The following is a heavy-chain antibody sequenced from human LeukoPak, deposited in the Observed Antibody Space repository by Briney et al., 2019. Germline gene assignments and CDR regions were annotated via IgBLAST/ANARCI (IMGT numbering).Heavy chain of an antibody. D-gene: IGHD2-2*01. CDR3: ARDSSEMSYNYYYYYMDV. CDR1: GFTFSSYW. Sequence: GGSLRLSCAASGFTFSSYWMHWVRQAPGKGLVWVSRINSDGSSTSYADSVKGRFTISRDNAKNTLYLQMNSLRAEDTAVYYCARDSSEMSYNYYYYYMDVWGKGTTVTVSS. V-gene: IGHV3-74*01. J-gene: IGHJ6*03. CDR2: INSDGSST.